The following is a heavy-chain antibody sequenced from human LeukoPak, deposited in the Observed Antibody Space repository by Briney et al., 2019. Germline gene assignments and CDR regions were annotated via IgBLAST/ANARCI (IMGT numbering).Heavy chain of an antibody. CDR3: ARSDTFDY. Sequence: SETLSLTCTVSGGSINSIRYYWGWIRQHPGKGLEWIGYIYYSGSTYYNPSLKSRVTISVDTSKNQFSLKLSSVTAADTAVYYCARSDTFDYWGQGTLVTVSS. CDR1: GGSINSIRYY. D-gene: IGHD5-18*01. CDR2: IYYSGST. J-gene: IGHJ4*02. V-gene: IGHV4-31*03.